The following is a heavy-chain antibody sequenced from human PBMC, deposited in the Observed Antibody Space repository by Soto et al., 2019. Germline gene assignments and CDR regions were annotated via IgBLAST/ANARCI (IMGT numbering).Heavy chain of an antibody. J-gene: IGHJ4*02. CDR1: GFTFNSNG. Sequence: QVQLVESGGGVVQPGRSLRLSCAASGFTFNSNGMHWVRQAPGKGLEWVAIIWYDRSKKYYADSVKGRFTISRDNSKNTLYLQMNSLRAEDTAVYYCAREEGVVARAFDYWGQGTLVTVSS. CDR2: IWYDRSKK. CDR3: AREEGVVARAFDY. D-gene: IGHD2-15*01. V-gene: IGHV3-33*01.